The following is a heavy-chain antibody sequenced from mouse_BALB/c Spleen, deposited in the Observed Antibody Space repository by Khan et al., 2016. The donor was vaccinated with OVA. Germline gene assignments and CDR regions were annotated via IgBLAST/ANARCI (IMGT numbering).Heavy chain of an antibody. Sequence: VQLQESGPGLVQPSQSLSITCTVSGFSLNNYSVHWVRQSPGKGLEWLGVIWSAGSTDYNAAFISRLTISKDNSRSKVFFKMNSLQPNDTAIYYGARRGYDYGRGALFAYWGQGTLVTVSA. CDR1: GFSLNNYS. J-gene: IGHJ3*01. CDR3: ARRGYDYGRGALFAY. CDR2: IWSAGST. D-gene: IGHD2-4*01. V-gene: IGHV2-2*02.